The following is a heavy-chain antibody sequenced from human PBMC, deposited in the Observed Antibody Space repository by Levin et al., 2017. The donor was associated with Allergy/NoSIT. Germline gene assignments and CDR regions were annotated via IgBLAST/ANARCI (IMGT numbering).Heavy chain of an antibody. Sequence: GSLRLSCTVSGGSISNYYWNWIRESPGKGLEWVGCIYYSGSTDYNPSLKSRVTISVDTSKNQFSLKLSSVTAADTAVYYCVRGSTWSRYFDLWGRGTLVTVSS. CDR3: VRGSTWSRYFDL. D-gene: IGHD1-1*01. V-gene: IGHV4-59*01. J-gene: IGHJ2*01. CDR1: GGSISNYY. CDR2: IYYSGST.